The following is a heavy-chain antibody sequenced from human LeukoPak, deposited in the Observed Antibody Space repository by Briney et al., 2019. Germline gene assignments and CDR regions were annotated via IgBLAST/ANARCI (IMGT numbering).Heavy chain of an antibody. Sequence: SVKVSCKASGGTFSSYAISWVRHAPGQGLEWMGGIIPIFGTANYAQKFQGRVTITADESTSTAYMELSSLRSEDTAVYYCARGRVPAATYNWFDPWGQGTLVTVSS. D-gene: IGHD2-2*01. J-gene: IGHJ5*02. CDR3: ARGRVPAATYNWFDP. CDR2: IIPIFGTA. V-gene: IGHV1-69*13. CDR1: GGTFSSYA.